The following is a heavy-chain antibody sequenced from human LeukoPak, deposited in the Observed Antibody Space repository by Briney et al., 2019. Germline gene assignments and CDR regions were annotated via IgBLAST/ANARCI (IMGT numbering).Heavy chain of an antibody. CDR1: GFTFSSYW. CDR2: ISGSGGST. V-gene: IGHV3-23*01. D-gene: IGHD5-12*01. J-gene: IGHJ4*02. Sequence: GGSLRLSCAASGFTFSSYWMSWVRQAPGKGLEWVSAISGSGGSTYYADSVKGRFTISRDNSKNTLYLQMNSLRAEDTAVYYCAKDLVGYSGYDSFDYWGQGTLVTVSS. CDR3: AKDLVGYSGYDSFDY.